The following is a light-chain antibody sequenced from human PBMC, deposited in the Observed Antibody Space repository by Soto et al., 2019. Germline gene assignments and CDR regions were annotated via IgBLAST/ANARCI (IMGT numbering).Light chain of an antibody. CDR3: QQYGTAPWT. CDR2: GAS. Sequence: EIVLTQSPGTLSLSPVERATLSCRASQSVSSSYLGWYQQKPGQAPRLLIYGASNRATGIPDRFSGSGSGTDFTLTISRLEPEDFAVYYCQQYGTAPWTFGQGTKVDIK. J-gene: IGKJ1*01. V-gene: IGKV3-20*01. CDR1: QSVSSSY.